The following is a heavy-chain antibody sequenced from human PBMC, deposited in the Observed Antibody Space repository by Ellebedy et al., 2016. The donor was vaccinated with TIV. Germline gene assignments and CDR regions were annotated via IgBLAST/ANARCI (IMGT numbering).Heavy chain of an antibody. J-gene: IGHJ5*02. D-gene: IGHD1-26*01. CDR3: ARNAVGATGGADWVWFDP. V-gene: IGHV4-39*01. CDR2: IYYSGNT. Sequence: MPSETLSLTCTVSGGSISSSSYYWGWIRQPPGKGLEWIGGIYYSGNTYYNPSLKSRVTFSVDTSKNQFSLKLSSVTAADTAVYYCARNAVGATGGADWVWFDPWGQGTLVTVSS. CDR1: GGSISSSSYY.